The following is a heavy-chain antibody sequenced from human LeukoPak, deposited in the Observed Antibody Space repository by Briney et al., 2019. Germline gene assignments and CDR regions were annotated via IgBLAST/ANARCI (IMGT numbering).Heavy chain of an antibody. V-gene: IGHV3-30*02. CDR3: AKEKGGRFLMVRGVSDY. CDR1: GFTFSSYG. J-gene: IGHJ4*02. CDR2: IRYDGSNK. Sequence: PGGSLRLSCAASGFTFSSYGIHWVRQAPGKGLEWVAFIRYDGSNKYYADSVKGRFTISRDNSKNTLYLQMNSLRAEDTAVYYCAKEKGGRFLMVRGVSDYWGQGTLVTVSS. D-gene: IGHD3-10*01.